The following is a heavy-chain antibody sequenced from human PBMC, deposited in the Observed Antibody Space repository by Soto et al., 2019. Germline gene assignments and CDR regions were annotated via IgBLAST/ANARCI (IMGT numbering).Heavy chain of an antibody. D-gene: IGHD3-16*01. CDR2: ISYDGSNK. J-gene: IGHJ3*02. CDR3: AKTYVRVFDI. V-gene: IGHV3-30*18. Sequence: QVQLVESGGGVVQPGRSLRLSCAASGFTFSSYGMHWVRQAPGKGLEWVAVISYDGSNKYYADSVKGRFTISRDNSKNTLYLQMNSLSAEDTAVYYCAKTYVRVFDIWGQGTMVTVSS. CDR1: GFTFSSYG.